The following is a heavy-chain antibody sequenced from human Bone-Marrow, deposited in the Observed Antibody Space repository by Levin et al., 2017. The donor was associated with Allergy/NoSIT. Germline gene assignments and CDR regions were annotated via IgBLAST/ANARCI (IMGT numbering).Heavy chain of an antibody. CDR2: INPNSGGT. CDR1: GYTFTGYY. Sequence: ASVKVSCKASGYTFTGYYMHWVRQAPGQGLEWMGWINPNSGGTNYAQKFQGRVTMTRDTSISTAYMELSRLRSDDTAVYYCARAGVFTVVTPGVWFDPWGQGTLVTVSS. V-gene: IGHV1-2*02. CDR3: ARAGVFTVVTPGVWFDP. J-gene: IGHJ5*02. D-gene: IGHD4-23*01.